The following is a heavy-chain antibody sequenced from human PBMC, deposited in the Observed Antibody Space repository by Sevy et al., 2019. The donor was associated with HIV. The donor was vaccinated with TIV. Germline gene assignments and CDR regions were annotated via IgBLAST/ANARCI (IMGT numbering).Heavy chain of an antibody. D-gene: IGHD3-22*01. J-gene: IGHJ4*02. CDR2: IYPDDSDT. CDR1: GYRFTSYW. Sequence: GESLKISCKASGYRFTSYWIGWARQMPGKGLQWMGIIYPDDSDTRYSPSFQGQVIISADKSINTAYLQWSSLKASDTAMYFCARRSYDTNGYPQYFFDSWGQGTLVTVSS. CDR3: ARRSYDTNGYPQYFFDS. V-gene: IGHV5-51*01.